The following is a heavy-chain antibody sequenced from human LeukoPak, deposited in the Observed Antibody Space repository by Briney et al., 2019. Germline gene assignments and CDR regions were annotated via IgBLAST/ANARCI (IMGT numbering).Heavy chain of an antibody. Sequence: ASVKVSCKASGYTFTSYDINWVRQATGQGLEWMGWMNPNSGNTGYAQKFQGRVTITRNTSISTAYMELSSLRSEDTAVYYCARTAPGTNLGGYYYYMDVWGKGTTVTVSS. J-gene: IGHJ6*03. CDR3: ARTAPGTNLGGYYYYMDV. V-gene: IGHV1-8*03. D-gene: IGHD1/OR15-1a*01. CDR1: GYTFTSYD. CDR2: MNPNSGNT.